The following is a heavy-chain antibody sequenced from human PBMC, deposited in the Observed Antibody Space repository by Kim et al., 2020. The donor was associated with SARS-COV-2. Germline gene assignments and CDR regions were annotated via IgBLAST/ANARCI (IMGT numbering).Heavy chain of an antibody. V-gene: IGHV4-39*01. D-gene: IGHD3-22*01. Sequence: SLKSRVTISVDTSKTQFSLKLSSVTAADTAVYYCARHYYDSSGTLNWFDPWGQGTLVTVSS. J-gene: IGHJ5*02. CDR3: ARHYYDSSGTLNWFDP.